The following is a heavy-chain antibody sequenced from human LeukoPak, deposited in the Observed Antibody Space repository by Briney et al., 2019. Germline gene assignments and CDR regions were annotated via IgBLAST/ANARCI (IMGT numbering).Heavy chain of an antibody. J-gene: IGHJ4*02. CDR2: IYYSGST. Sequence: SETLSLTCTVSGGSISSYYWSWIRQPPGKGLEWIGYIYYSGSTNYNPSLKSRVTISVDTSKNQFSLKLSSVTAADTAVYYCARARHCSSTSCYLGGNSYYFDYWGQGTLVTVSS. D-gene: IGHD2-2*01. V-gene: IGHV4-59*01. CDR3: ARARHCSSTSCYLGGNSYYFDY. CDR1: GGSISSYY.